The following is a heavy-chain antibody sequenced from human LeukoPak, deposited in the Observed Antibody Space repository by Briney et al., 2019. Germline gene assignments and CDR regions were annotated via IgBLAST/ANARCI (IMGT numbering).Heavy chain of an antibody. D-gene: IGHD1-14*01. Sequence: GGSLRLSCVASGFTFSGYAMNWVRQAPGKGLEWVSSINGSGDRTYYADSVKGRFTISRDNSKNTLYLQMNSLRAEDTAVYYCAKPARTDYADYWGQGTLVTVSS. CDR1: GFTFSGYA. CDR3: AKPARTDYADY. V-gene: IGHV3-23*01. CDR2: INGSGDRT. J-gene: IGHJ4*02.